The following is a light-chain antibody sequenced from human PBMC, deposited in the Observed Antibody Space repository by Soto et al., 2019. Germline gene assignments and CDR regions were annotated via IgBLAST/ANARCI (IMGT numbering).Light chain of an antibody. CDR2: EVG. Sequence: QSALTQFASVSGSPGQSITISCTGTSIDVGAYNYVSWYQQHPDKAPKLLIYEVGNRPSGVSFRFSGSKSGNTASLTISGLQAEDEADYYCSSFRSGSTWVFGGGTKLTVL. CDR3: SSFRSGSTWV. V-gene: IGLV2-14*01. J-gene: IGLJ3*02. CDR1: SIDVGAYNY.